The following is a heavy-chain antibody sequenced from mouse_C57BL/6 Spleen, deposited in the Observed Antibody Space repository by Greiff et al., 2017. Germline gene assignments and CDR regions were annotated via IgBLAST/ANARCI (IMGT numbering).Heavy chain of an antibody. Sequence: VQLQQSGTVLARPGASVKMSCKTSGYTFTSYWMHWVKQRPGQGLEWIGAIYPGNSDTSYNQTFKGKAKLTAVTSASTAYMELSSLTNEDSAVYYCTRGAIYYDYDVRDYYAMDYWGQGTSVTVSS. V-gene: IGHV1-5*01. CDR3: TRGAIYYDYDVRDYYAMDY. D-gene: IGHD2-4*01. J-gene: IGHJ4*01. CDR2: IYPGNSDT. CDR1: GYTFTSYW.